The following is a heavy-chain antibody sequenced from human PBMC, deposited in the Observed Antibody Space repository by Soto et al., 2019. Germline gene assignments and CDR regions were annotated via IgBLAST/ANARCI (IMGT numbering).Heavy chain of an antibody. Sequence: QVQLQESGPGLIKPSETLSVTCTVSGTSIRGYYWTWIRQPPGKGLEWIGYIYSTGTTKSNPSLNSRVSISVDTAKNQFSLRLNSVTAADTAVYYCAREVSSFGSNHFDSWGQGALVTVSS. CDR1: GTSIRGYY. J-gene: IGHJ4*02. CDR2: IYSTGTT. D-gene: IGHD3-10*01. CDR3: AREVSSFGSNHFDS. V-gene: IGHV4-59*01.